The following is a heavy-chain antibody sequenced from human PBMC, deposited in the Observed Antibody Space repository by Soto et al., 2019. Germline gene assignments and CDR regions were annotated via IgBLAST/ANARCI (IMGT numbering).Heavy chain of an antibody. CDR1: GGSISSYY. CDR2: IYYSGST. CDR3: ARFGAGTAMVRSFDY. J-gene: IGHJ4*02. V-gene: IGHV4-59*01. Sequence: PSETLSLTCTVSGGSISSYYWSWIRQPPGKGLEWIGYIYYSGSTNYNPSLKSRVTISVDTSKNQFSLKLSSVTAADTAVYYCARFGAGTAMVRSFDYWGQGTLVTVSS. D-gene: IGHD5-18*01.